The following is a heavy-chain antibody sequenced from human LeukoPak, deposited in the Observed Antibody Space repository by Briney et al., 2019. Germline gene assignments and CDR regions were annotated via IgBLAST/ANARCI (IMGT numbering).Heavy chain of an antibody. CDR3: ASLTSPLSYDILTGYSRGDWFDP. CDR1: GGTFSSYA. CDR2: IIPMFGTA. V-gene: IGHV1-69*01. Sequence: SSVKVSCKASGGTFSSYAISWVRQAPGQGLEWMGGIIPMFGTANYAQKFRGRVTLTADESTSTGYMELSSLRSEDTAVYYCASLTSPLSYDILTGYSRGDWFDPWGQGTLVTVSS. D-gene: IGHD3-9*01. J-gene: IGHJ5*02.